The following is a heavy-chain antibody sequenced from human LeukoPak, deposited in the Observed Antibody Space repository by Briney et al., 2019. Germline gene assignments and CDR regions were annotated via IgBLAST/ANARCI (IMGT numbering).Heavy chain of an antibody. CDR1: GGSISSSSYY. V-gene: IGHV4-39*01. CDR2: IYYSGST. J-gene: IGHJ4*02. D-gene: IGHD5-12*01. CDR3: ARRVYSGYDNNFDY. Sequence: SETLSLTCTVSGGSISSSSYYWGWIRHPPGKGLEWIGSIYYSGSTYYNPSLKSRVTISVDTSKNQFSLKLSSVTAADTAVYYCARRVYSGYDNNFDYWGQGTLVTVSS.